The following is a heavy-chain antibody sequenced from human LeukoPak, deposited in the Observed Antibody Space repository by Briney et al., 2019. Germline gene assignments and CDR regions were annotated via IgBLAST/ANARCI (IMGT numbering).Heavy chain of an antibody. J-gene: IGHJ3*02. CDR3: ARGLRQWLTRHAFDI. Sequence: ASVKVSCKASGYTFTNYGVNWVRQAPGEGLEWMGWINTNSGDPTYAQGFTGRFVFSLDTSVSTAYLQISSLRAEDTAVYYCARGLRQWLTRHAFDIWGQGTMVTVSS. CDR1: GYTFTNYG. D-gene: IGHD6-19*01. CDR2: INTNSGDP. V-gene: IGHV7-4-1*02.